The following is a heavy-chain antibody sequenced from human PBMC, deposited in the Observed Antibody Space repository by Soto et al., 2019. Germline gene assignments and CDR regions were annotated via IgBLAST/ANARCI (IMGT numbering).Heavy chain of an antibody. D-gene: IGHD3-9*01. V-gene: IGHV3-23*01. CDR2: ISGGGGGT. J-gene: IGHJ3*02. CDR1: GFTFNNYA. CDR3: VKDKKYDILSAWDALDI. Sequence: GGPLRLSCAASGFTFNNYAMTWFRQAPGKGLEWVAAISGGGGGTYYADPVKGRFTISRDNSKNTLHLQMNNLRAEDTAIYYCVKDKKYDILSAWDALDIWGHGTLVTVSS.